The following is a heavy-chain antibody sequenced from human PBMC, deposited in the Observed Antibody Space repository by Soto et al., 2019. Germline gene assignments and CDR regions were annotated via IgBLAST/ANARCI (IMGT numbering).Heavy chain of an antibody. Sequence: QVRLQQWGAGLLKPSETLSLTCAVFGGSFSDYYWSWIRQPPGKGLEWIGEINHSGSTNYHPSLMRRVTASLDTAKNQFSLKLSAVTAADTAVYYCAREVPSRYFDLWGRGTPVTVSS. D-gene: IGHD1-1*01. V-gene: IGHV4-34*01. CDR3: AREVPSRYFDL. CDR1: GGSFSDYY. J-gene: IGHJ2*01. CDR2: INHSGST.